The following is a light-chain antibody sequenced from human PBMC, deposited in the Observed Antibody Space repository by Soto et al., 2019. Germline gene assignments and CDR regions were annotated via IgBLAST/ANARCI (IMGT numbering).Light chain of an antibody. V-gene: IGKV3-20*01. Sequence: EIVLTQSPGTLSLSPGERATLSCRASQSVSSSYLAWYQQKPGQAPRLLIYGASSRATGIPDRFSGSGSGTEFTITSSRLEPEDFAVYYCQQYGSSPVFGQGTKLEIK. CDR3: QQYGSSPV. CDR1: QSVSSSY. J-gene: IGKJ2*01. CDR2: GAS.